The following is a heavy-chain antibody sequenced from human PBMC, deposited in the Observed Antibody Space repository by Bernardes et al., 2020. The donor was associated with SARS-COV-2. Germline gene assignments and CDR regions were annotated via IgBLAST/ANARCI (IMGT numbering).Heavy chain of an antibody. V-gene: IGHV3-74*01. CDR1: GFTFSSYW. J-gene: IGHJ6*02. D-gene: IGHD3-9*01. CDR3: AREEGDSDILTGYPSPYYYYYGMDV. Sequence: GSLRLSCAASGFTFSSYWMHWVRQAPGKGLVWVSRISPDGRTTTYADSVQGRFTISRDNARNTLFLQMNSLRDEDTAVYYCAREEGDSDILTGYPSPYYYYYGMDVWGQGTTVTVSS. CDR2: ISPDGRTT.